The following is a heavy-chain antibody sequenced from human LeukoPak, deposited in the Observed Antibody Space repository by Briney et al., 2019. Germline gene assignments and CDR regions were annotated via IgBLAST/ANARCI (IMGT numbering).Heavy chain of an antibody. CDR1: GFTFSSYW. J-gene: IGHJ5*02. V-gene: IGHV3-48*04. CDR2: INIGGTNT. CDR3: ATDGAGFDT. Sequence: GGSLRFSCAASGFTFSSYWMSWVRQAPGKGLEWLSYINIGGTNTHYADSVKGRFTISRDNAKKSLYLEMNNLRAEDTAVYYCATDGAGFDTWGQGVLVTVSS.